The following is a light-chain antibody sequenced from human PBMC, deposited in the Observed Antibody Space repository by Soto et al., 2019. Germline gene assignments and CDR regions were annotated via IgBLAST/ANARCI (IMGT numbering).Light chain of an antibody. CDR1: QSISSY. Sequence: DIQMTQSPSSLSASVGDRVTITCRARQSISSYLNWYQQKPGKAPKLLIYAASSLQSGVPSRFSGSGSGTDFTRTISSLQPEDFATYYCQQSYSTPRTVGQGTKVEIK. CDR3: QQSYSTPRT. J-gene: IGKJ1*01. CDR2: AAS. V-gene: IGKV1-39*01.